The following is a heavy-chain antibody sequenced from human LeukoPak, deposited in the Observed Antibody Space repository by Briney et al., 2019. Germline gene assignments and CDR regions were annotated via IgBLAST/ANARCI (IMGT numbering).Heavy chain of an antibody. CDR1: GFTFRTYW. CDR3: ASGFSDNHFES. CDR2: IKSDGSAT. D-gene: IGHD5-12*01. Sequence: PGGSLRLSCAASGFTFRTYWMHWGRQAPGKGLVWVSHIKSDGSATTYADSVKGRFTISRDNAKNTLYLQMNSLRAEDTAVYYCASGFSDNHFESWGQRTLVTVSS. J-gene: IGHJ4*02. V-gene: IGHV3-74*01.